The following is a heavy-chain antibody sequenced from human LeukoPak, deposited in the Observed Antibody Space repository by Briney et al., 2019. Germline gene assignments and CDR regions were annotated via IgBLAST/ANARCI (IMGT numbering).Heavy chain of an antibody. Sequence: GASVKVSCKTSGYTFTSYGISWVRQAPGQGLEWMGWISAYNGNTNYAQKLQGRVTMTTGTSTSTAYMELRSLRSDDTAVYYCARDIVVVVAATTYWYFDLWGRGTLVTVSS. V-gene: IGHV1-18*01. D-gene: IGHD2-15*01. J-gene: IGHJ2*01. CDR3: ARDIVVVVAATTYWYFDL. CDR2: ISAYNGNT. CDR1: GYTFTSYG.